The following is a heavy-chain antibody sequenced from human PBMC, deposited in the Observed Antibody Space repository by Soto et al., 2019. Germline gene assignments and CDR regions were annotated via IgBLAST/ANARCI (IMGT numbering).Heavy chain of an antibody. V-gene: IGHV4-31*03. Sequence: QVQLQESGPGLVKPSQTLSLTCTVSGGSISSGGYYWSWIRQHPGKGLEWIGYIYYSGKTYYNPSLKSRVIVSVDTSKNQFSLKLSSVTAADTAVFFCARVDPHYYHMDVWGQGTTVTVSS. D-gene: IGHD5-12*01. CDR1: GGSISSGGYY. J-gene: IGHJ6*02. CDR3: ARVDPHYYHMDV. CDR2: IYYSGKT.